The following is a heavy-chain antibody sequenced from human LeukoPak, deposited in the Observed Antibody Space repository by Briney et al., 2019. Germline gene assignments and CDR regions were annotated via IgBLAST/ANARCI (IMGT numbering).Heavy chain of an antibody. CDR3: ARTEWSPSYYYYMDV. V-gene: IGHV4-61*08. Sequence: SETLSLTCTVSGGSLSSGGYYWSWIRQPPGKGLEWIGYIYYSGSTNYNPSLKSRVTISVDTSKNQFSLKLSSVTAADTAVYYCARTEWSPSYYYYMDVWGKGTTVTVSS. CDR1: GGSLSSGGYY. CDR2: IYYSGST. D-gene: IGHD3-3*01. J-gene: IGHJ6*03.